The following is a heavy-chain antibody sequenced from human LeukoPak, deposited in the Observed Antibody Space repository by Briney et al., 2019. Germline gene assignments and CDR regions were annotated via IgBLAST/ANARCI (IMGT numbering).Heavy chain of an antibody. J-gene: IGHJ4*02. CDR2: INPNSGGT. CDR1: GYTFTGYY. CDR3: ARGDEALYYYDSSGYYGY. V-gene: IGHV1-2*02. D-gene: IGHD3-22*01. Sequence: ASVEVSCKASGYTFTGYYMHWVRQAPGQGLEWMGWINPNSGGTNYAQKFQGRVTMTRDTSISTAYMELSRLRSDDTAVYYCARGDEALYYYDSSGYYGYWGQGTLVTVSS.